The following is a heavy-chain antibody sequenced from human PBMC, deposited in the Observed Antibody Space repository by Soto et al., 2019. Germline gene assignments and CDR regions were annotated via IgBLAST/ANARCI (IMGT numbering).Heavy chain of an antibody. D-gene: IGHD3-10*01. CDR3: ARVFTVRWFDP. Sequence: QVQLVQSGAEVRKPGSSVKDSCTASGRPFSSYAINWVRQAPGQGLEWMGVITPMFGAPHYAQNFKGRITITAEKSTNAAYMELSSLTSGDTAVYFCARVFTVRWFDPWGQGTLVTVSS. V-gene: IGHV1-69*06. CDR2: ITPMFGAP. J-gene: IGHJ5*02. CDR1: GRPFSSYA.